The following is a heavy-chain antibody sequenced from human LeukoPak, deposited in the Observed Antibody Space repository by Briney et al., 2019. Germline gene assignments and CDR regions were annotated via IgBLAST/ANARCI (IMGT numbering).Heavy chain of an antibody. V-gene: IGHV3-53*01. Sequence: GGSLRLSCAASGFTVSSNYMNWVRQAPGKGLEWVSIIYGGGNIYYADSVKGRFTISRDNSKNTLYLQMNSLRAEDTAVYYCARGAGYNYPYYFDYWGQGTLVTVSS. D-gene: IGHD5-24*01. J-gene: IGHJ4*02. CDR1: GFTVSSNY. CDR2: IYGGGNI. CDR3: ARGAGYNYPYYFDY.